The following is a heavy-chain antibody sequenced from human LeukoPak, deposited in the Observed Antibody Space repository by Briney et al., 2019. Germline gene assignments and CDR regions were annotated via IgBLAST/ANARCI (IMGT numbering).Heavy chain of an antibody. V-gene: IGHV3-7*03. CDR1: GFTFSGYW. J-gene: IGHJ4*02. D-gene: IGHD1-26*01. CDR2: VNEDGSGR. Sequence: GGSLRLSCAASGFTFSGYWMSCVRQAPGKGLEWVANVNEDGSGRYYVDSVKGRFTVSRDNAENSLYLQMNSLRPEDTAVYYCARYSGSYHSFHYWGQGTLVTVSS. CDR3: ARYSGSYHSFHY.